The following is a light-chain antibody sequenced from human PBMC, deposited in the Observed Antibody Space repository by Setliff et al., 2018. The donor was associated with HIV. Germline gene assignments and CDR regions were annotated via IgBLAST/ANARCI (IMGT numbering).Light chain of an antibody. CDR3: QSADSSGTYV. V-gene: IGLV3-25*03. J-gene: IGLJ1*01. Sequence: SYELTQPPSVSVSPGQTARITCSGDALPKQYAYWYQQKPGQAPVVVIYKDSERPSGIPERFSGSSSGTTVTLTISGVQAEDEVDYYCQSADSSGTYVFGTGTKVTV. CDR1: ALPKQY. CDR2: KDS.